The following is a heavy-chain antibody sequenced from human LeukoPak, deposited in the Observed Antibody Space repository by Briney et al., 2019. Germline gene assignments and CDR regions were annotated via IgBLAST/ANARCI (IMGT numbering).Heavy chain of an antibody. D-gene: IGHD5-18*01. CDR2: ISAYNGNT. CDR3: ASSRGYSYGENWFDP. V-gene: IGHV1-18*01. Sequence: ASVKVSCKASGYTFTSYGISWVRQAPGQGLEWMGWISAYNGNTNYAQKLQGRVTMATDTSTSTAYMELRSLRSDDTAVYYCASSRGYSYGENWFDPWGQGTLVTVSS. CDR1: GYTFTSYG. J-gene: IGHJ5*02.